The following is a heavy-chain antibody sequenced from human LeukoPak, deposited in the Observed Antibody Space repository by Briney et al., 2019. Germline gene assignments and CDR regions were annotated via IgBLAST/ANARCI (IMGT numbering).Heavy chain of an antibody. CDR1: GFTFSSYW. CDR2: IKQDGSEK. CDR3: ARVATNYDFWSGYPDYFDY. Sequence: PGGSLRLSCAASGFTFSSYWMSWVRQAPGKGLEWMANIKQDGSEKYYVDSVKGRFTISRDNAKNSLYLQMNSLRAEDTAVYYCARVATNYDFWSGYPDYFDYWGQGTLVTVSS. J-gene: IGHJ4*02. D-gene: IGHD3-3*01. V-gene: IGHV3-7*01.